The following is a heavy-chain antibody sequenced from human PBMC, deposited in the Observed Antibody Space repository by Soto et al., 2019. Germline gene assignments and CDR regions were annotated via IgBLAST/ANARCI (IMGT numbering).Heavy chain of an antibody. CDR3: ARTDPSGYSSVKRLSYHYYGLAV. Sequence: PGESLKISCKGSGFSFTSYGIGWVRQMPGKGLEWMGIIYPGDSDTRYSPSFQGQVTISADKAISTAYLQWSSLKASDTAMYYCARTDPSGYSSVKRLSYHYYGLAVSAQWTTVPVSS. CDR2: IYPGDSDT. CDR1: GFSFTSYG. V-gene: IGHV5-51*01. D-gene: IGHD6-19*01. J-gene: IGHJ6*02.